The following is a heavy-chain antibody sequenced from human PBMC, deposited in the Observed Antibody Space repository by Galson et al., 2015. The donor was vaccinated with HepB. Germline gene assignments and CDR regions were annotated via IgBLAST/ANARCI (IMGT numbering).Heavy chain of an antibody. J-gene: IGHJ4*02. CDR2: LSYSGNT. CDR3: ARGIGQSGYYYDTSGSWAFDY. CDR1: GGSISSYS. Sequence: ETLSLTCTVSGGSISSYSWSWIRQPPGKGLEWIGYLSYSGNTNYNPSLKSRVTISVDTSKNQFSLKLSSVTAADTAVYYCARGIGQSGYYYDTSGSWAFDYWGQGTLVSVSS. D-gene: IGHD3-22*01. V-gene: IGHV4-59*01.